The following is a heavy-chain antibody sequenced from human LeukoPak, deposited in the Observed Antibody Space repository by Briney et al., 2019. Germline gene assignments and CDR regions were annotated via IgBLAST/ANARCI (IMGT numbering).Heavy chain of an antibody. D-gene: IGHD3-22*01. CDR3: ARVHDSSGYYLYYFDY. Sequence: SVTVSCKASGGTFSSYAISWVRQAPGQGLEWMGGITPIFGTANYAQKFQGRVTITADESTSTAYMELSSLRSEDTAVYYCARVHDSSGYYLYYFDYWGQGTLVTVSS. J-gene: IGHJ4*02. CDR1: GGTFSSYA. V-gene: IGHV1-69*13. CDR2: ITPIFGTA.